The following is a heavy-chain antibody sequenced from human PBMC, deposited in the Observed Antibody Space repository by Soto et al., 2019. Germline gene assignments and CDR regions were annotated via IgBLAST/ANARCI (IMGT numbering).Heavy chain of an antibody. D-gene: IGHD6-19*01. CDR3: ARQQASPQYSSGWRPFDY. Sequence: QLQLQESGPGLVKPSETLSLTCTVSGGSISSSSYYWGWIRQPPGKGLEWIGSIYYSGSTYYNPSLKSRVTISVDTSKNQFSLKLSSVTAADTAVYYCARQQASPQYSSGWRPFDYWGQGTLVTVSS. V-gene: IGHV4-39*01. CDR1: GGSISSSSYY. J-gene: IGHJ4*02. CDR2: IYYSGST.